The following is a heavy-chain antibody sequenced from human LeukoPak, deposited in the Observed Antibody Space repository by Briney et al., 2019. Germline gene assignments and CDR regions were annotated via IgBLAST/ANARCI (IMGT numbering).Heavy chain of an antibody. V-gene: IGHV4-34*01. D-gene: IGHD3-16*01. CDR1: GGSFSGYY. CDR2: INHSGST. J-gene: IGHJ4*02. Sequence: PSETLSLTCAVYGGSFSGYYWSWIRQPAGKGLEWIGEINHSGSTNYNPSLKSRVTISVDTSKNQFSLKLSSVTAADTAVYYCAGLQITRPGLPDYWGQGTLVTVSS. CDR3: AGLQITRPGLPDY.